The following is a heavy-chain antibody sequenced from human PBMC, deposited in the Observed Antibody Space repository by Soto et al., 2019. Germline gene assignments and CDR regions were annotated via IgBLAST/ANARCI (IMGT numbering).Heavy chain of an antibody. Sequence: ASVKVSCKASGYTFTGYYMHCVLQAPGQGLEWMGWINPNSGGTNYAQKFQGRVTMTRDTSISTAYMELSRLRSDDTAVYYCARDTGSSGWYSFDYWGQGTLVTVSS. CDR2: INPNSGGT. D-gene: IGHD6-19*01. CDR3: ARDTGSSGWYSFDY. CDR1: GYTFTGYY. J-gene: IGHJ4*02. V-gene: IGHV1-2*02.